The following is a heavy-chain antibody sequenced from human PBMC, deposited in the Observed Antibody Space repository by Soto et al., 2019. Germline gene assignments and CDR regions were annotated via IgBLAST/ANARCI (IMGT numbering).Heavy chain of an antibody. J-gene: IGHJ5*02. CDR1: GFTFDDYV. CDR2: INWNSGSI. CDR3: ARSPNYDILTGFYGGWFDP. V-gene: IGHV3-9*01. Sequence: GGSLRLSCATSGFTFDDYVMHWVRQAPGKGLEWVSGINWNSGSIAYVDSVKGRFTISRDNTKNSLYLQMNSLRAEDTALYYCARSPNYDILTGFYGGWFDPWGQGTLVTVSS. D-gene: IGHD3-9*01.